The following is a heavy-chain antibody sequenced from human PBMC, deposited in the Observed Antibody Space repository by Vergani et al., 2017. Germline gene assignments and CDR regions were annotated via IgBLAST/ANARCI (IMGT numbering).Heavy chain of an antibody. D-gene: IGHD6-13*01. CDR2: IIPIFGTA. CDR3: ARGAGSSWSKHLFRGPSTNTHFDY. Sequence: QVQLVQSGAEVKKPGSSVKVSCKASGGTFSSYAISWVRQAPGQGLEWMGGIIPIFGTANYAQKFQGRVTITADESTSTAYMELSSLRSEDTAVYYCARGAGSSWSKHLFRGPSTNTHFDYWGQGTLVTVSS. J-gene: IGHJ4*02. CDR1: GGTFSSYA. V-gene: IGHV1-69*01.